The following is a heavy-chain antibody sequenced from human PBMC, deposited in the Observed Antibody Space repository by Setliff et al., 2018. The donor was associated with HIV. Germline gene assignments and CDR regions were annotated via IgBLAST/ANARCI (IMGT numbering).Heavy chain of an antibody. D-gene: IGHD3-3*01. CDR3: ARSIVLVASGYYYFEY. CDR2: IYHTGST. V-gene: IGHV4-39*01. CDR1: GGSINSTSYY. Sequence: SETLSLTCTVSGGSINSTSYYWGWIRQPPGNGLESIGSIYHTGSTYYKPSLKSRVTISVDTSKNQFSLRLSSVAAGDTAVYYCARSIVLVASGYYYFEYWGQGTLVTVSS. J-gene: IGHJ4*02.